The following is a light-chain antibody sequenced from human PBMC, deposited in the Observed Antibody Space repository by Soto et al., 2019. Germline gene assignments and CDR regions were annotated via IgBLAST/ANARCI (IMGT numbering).Light chain of an antibody. CDR1: SSDVGSYNL. CDR2: EGS. Sequence: QSVLTQPDSVSGSPGQSITISCTGTSSDVGSYNLVSWYQQHPGKAPKLMIYEGSKRPSGVSNRFSGSKSGNTASLTISGLQADDEADYYCCSYAGSTSYVFG. V-gene: IGLV2-23*01. J-gene: IGLJ1*01. CDR3: CSYAGSTSYV.